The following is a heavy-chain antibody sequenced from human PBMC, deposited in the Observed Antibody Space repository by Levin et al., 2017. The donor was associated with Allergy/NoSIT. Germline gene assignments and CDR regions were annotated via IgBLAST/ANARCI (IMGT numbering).Heavy chain of an antibody. J-gene: IGHJ4*02. Sequence: ASVKVSCKASGYTFTNYALHWVRQAPGQRLEWMGWITADNGNTKYSQKFQGRVTITRDTSATTAYMELSSLRSEDTAVYFCARGGRPGRDKWELLPFDYWGQGTLVTVSS. D-gene: IGHD1-26*01. CDR3: ARGGRPGRDKWELLPFDY. CDR1: GYTFTNYA. V-gene: IGHV1-3*01. CDR2: ITADNGNT.